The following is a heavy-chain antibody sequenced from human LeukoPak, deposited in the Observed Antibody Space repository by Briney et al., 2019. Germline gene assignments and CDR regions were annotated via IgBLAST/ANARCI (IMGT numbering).Heavy chain of an antibody. V-gene: IGHV4-59*01. CDR2: IYYSVST. D-gene: IGHD2-15*01. Sequence: SETLSLTCTVSVGSISSDYWSWIRQPPGKGLEWMGYIYYSVSTNYNPSLKSRVTISVDTSKNQFSLKLSSVTAADTAVYYCARTLYCSGGSCSPGYYYYGMDVWGQGTTVTVSS. CDR3: ARTLYCSGGSCSPGYYYYGMDV. J-gene: IGHJ6*02. CDR1: VGSISSDY.